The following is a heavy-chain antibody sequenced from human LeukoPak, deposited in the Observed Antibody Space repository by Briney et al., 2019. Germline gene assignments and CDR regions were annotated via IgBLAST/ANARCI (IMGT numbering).Heavy chain of an antibody. CDR3: ARITDRTIFGEIMHGFDV. CDR1: GDSINNNNYY. Sequence: SETLSLTCTVSGDSINNNNYYWGWIRQPPGEGLEWIGNIYYNGRTYYSPSLKSRGTISVDTSNNQFSLKLNSVTAADTTVYYCARITDRTIFGEIMHGFDVWGQGTPVTVSS. CDR2: IYYNGRT. J-gene: IGHJ3*01. D-gene: IGHD3-3*01. V-gene: IGHV4-39*01.